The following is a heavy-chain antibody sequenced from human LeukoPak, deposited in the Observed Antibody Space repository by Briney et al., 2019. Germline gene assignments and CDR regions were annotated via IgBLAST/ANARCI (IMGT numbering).Heavy chain of an antibody. D-gene: IGHD2-2*01. Sequence: ETLSLTCAVYGGSFSGYYWSWIRQPPGKGLEWVGRIKSKTDGVTTDYAAPVKGRFTISRDDSKNTLYLQMNSLKAEDTAVNYCTTVGHCSSTSCYDHWGQGTLVTVSS. CDR1: GGSFSGYY. J-gene: IGHJ4*02. CDR3: TTVGHCSSTSCYDH. V-gene: IGHV3-15*01. CDR2: IKSKTDGVTT.